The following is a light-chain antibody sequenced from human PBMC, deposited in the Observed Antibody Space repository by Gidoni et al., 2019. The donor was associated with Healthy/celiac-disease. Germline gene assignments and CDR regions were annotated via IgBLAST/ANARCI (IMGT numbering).Light chain of an antibody. CDR1: QCVSSY. Sequence: EIVLTQSPATLSLSPGERATLSCRASQCVSSYLAWYQQKPGQAPRLLIYDASNRATGIPARFSGSGSGTDFTLTISSLEPEDFAVYYCPQRSNWLTFGGGTKVEIK. CDR2: DAS. V-gene: IGKV3-11*01. J-gene: IGKJ4*01. CDR3: PQRSNWLT.